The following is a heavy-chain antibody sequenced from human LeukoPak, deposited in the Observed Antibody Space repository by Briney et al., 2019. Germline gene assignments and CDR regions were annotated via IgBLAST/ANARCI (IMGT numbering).Heavy chain of an antibody. V-gene: IGHV3-33*01. Sequence: GTSLRLSCAASAFSFSNYGMHWVRQAPGKGLEWVALIWYDGSNRYYADSVKGRFTISRDNSKNTLHVQMNSLRAEDTAVYYCARRADDAFDIWGQGTMVTVSS. CDR3: ARRADDAFDI. CDR1: AFSFSNYG. CDR2: IWYDGSNR. J-gene: IGHJ3*02.